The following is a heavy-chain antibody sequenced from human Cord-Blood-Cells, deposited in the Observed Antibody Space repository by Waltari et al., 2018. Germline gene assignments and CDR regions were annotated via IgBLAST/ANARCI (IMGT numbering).Heavy chain of an antibody. V-gene: IGHV1-24*01. Sequence: QVQLVQSGAEVKKPGASVTVSCKVSGYTLNELAMHWVRQAPGKGLEWMGGFHPEGGETIYAQNFLGRGTMTQDTSTDTAYMGLRCLRSEETAVYYCATGLGTDYSNDYWGQGTLVTVSA. CDR3: ATGLGTDYSNDY. J-gene: IGHJ4*02. CDR1: GYTLNELA. CDR2: FHPEGGET. D-gene: IGHD4-4*01.